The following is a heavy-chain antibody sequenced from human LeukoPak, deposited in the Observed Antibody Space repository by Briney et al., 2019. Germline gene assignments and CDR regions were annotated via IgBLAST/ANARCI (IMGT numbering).Heavy chain of an antibody. CDR3: RRWGVTAGLDR. CDR2: ISYDGSNK. D-gene: IGHD3-10*01. CDR1: GFTFSSYA. J-gene: IGHJ5*02. Sequence: PGRSLRLSCAASGFTFSSYAMHWVRQAPGKGLEWVAVISYDGSNKYYADSVKGRFTISRDNSKNTLYLQMNSLRAEDSGVYYCRRWGVTAGLDRWGQGTLVTVSS. V-gene: IGHV3-30*07.